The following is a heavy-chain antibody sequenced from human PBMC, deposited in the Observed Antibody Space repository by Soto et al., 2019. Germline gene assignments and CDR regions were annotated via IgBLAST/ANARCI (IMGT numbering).Heavy chain of an antibody. D-gene: IGHD3-10*01. CDR1: GFTFRNYG. V-gene: IGHV3-NL1*01. CDR3: AKDLGLDASASYPYY. Sequence: GGSLKISGSASGFTFRNYGMNWVRPAPGKGLEWVSRIDSDGGSTIYADYVKGRFTISRDNSKNTLSLQMNSLRAEDTAVYYCAKDLGLDASASYPYYWGQGTLVTVSS. J-gene: IGHJ4*02. CDR2: IDSDGGST.